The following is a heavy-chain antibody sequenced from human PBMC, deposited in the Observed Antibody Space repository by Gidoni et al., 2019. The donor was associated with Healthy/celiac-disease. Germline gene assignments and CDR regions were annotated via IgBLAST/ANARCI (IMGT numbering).Heavy chain of an antibody. CDR3: AKDYSNWNGIDY. CDR2: ISYDGSNK. Sequence: QVQLVESGGGVVQPGRSLRLSCAASGFTFSSYGMHWVRQAPGKGREWVAVISYDGSNKYYADSVKGRFTISRDNSKNTLYLQMNSLRAEDTAVYYCAKDYSNWNGIDYWGQGTLVTISS. D-gene: IGHD1-1*01. V-gene: IGHV3-30*18. CDR1: GFTFSSYG. J-gene: IGHJ4*02.